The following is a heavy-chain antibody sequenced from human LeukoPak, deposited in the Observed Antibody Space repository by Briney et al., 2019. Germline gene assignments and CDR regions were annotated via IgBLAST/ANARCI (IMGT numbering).Heavy chain of an antibody. D-gene: IGHD1-7*01. Sequence: SETLSLTCAVYGGSFSGYYWSWIRQPPGKGLEWIGEINHSGSTNYNPSLKSRVTIPVDTSKNQFSLKLSSVTAADTAVYYCARGTHNWNYVRYYYYGMDVWGQGTTVTVSS. V-gene: IGHV4-34*01. J-gene: IGHJ6*02. CDR3: ARGTHNWNYVRYYYYGMDV. CDR1: GGSFSGYY. CDR2: INHSGST.